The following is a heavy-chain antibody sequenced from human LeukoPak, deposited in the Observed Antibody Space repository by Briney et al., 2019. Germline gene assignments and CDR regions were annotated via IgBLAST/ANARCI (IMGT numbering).Heavy chain of an antibody. CDR1: GDSISSYY. Sequence: PSETLSLTCTVSGDSISSYYWNWIRQPAGKGLEWIGRIYTSRITNYNPSLKSRVTMSVDTSKNQFSLKLSSVTAADTAVYYCARAKLVYDYVWGSYRENWFDPWGQGTLVTVSS. J-gene: IGHJ5*02. CDR2: IYTSRIT. D-gene: IGHD3-16*02. CDR3: ARAKLVYDYVWGSYRENWFDP. V-gene: IGHV4-4*07.